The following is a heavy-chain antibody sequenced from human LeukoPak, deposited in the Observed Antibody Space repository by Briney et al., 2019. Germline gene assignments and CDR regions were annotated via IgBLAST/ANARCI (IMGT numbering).Heavy chain of an antibody. Sequence: GGSLRLSCAASGFTFSSYAMSCVRQAPGKGLEWLSAMSGRCGSTYYADSVKGRDTIPRDNSKNTLSLQMNSLRAEDTAVYYCAKAEQWLVYVWGQGTMVTVSS. CDR2: MSGRCGST. CDR1: GFTFSSYA. J-gene: IGHJ3*01. CDR3: AKAEQWLVYV. V-gene: IGHV3-23*01. D-gene: IGHD6-19*01.